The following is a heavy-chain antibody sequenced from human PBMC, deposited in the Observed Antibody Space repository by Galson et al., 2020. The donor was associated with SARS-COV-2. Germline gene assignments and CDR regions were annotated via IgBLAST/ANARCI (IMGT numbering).Heavy chain of an antibody. V-gene: IGHV2-5*02. CDR3: ADKPRGGPVADAVDV. J-gene: IGHJ3*01. CDR2: IYWDDDK. D-gene: IGHD3-10*01. Sequence: KMSGPTLVKPTQTLTLTCNFSGFSLRLTGVGVGWIRQPLGQALEWLALIYWDDDKRYRPSLKSRLTITKHTPKNQVVLTMANMDPVDTGTYFWADKPRGGPVADAVDVWGRGTMVTVSS. CDR1: GFSLRLTGVG.